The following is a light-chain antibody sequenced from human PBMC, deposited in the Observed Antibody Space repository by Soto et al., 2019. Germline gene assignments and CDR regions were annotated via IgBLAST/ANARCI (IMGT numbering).Light chain of an antibody. J-gene: IGKJ1*01. Sequence: EIVLTQSPATLSSSPGETATLSCRASQYVGTSLAWYQHKPGQAPSLLIYYTSNRATGIPDRFSGSGSGTEFTLTISRLEPEDFAVYYCQQYGSSGTFGQGTKVDIK. CDR2: YTS. CDR3: QQYGSSGT. V-gene: IGKV3-20*01. CDR1: QYVGTS.